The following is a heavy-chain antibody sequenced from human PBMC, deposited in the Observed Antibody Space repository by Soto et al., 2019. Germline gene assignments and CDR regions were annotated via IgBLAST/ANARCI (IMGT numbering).Heavy chain of an antibody. Sequence: QVQLVESGGGVVQPGRSLRLSCAASGFTFSSYAMHWVRQAPGKGLEWVAVISYDGSNKYYADSVKGRFTISRDNSKNTRYLQMNRLRAEDTAVYYCATMYSSSWMGYYYYGMDVWGQGTTVTVSS. CDR1: GFTFSSYA. D-gene: IGHD6-13*01. J-gene: IGHJ6*02. CDR2: ISYDGSNK. CDR3: ATMYSSSWMGYYYYGMDV. V-gene: IGHV3-30-3*01.